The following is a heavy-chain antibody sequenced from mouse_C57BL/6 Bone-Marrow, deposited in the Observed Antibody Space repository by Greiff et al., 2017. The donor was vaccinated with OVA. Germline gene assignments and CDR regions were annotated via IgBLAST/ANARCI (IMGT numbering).Heavy chain of an antibody. CDR2: IDPSDSYT. CDR1: GYTFTSYW. D-gene: IGHD1-1*01. CDR3: ARRVIYYYGSSYGKYFDV. Sequence: QVQLQQPGAELVRPGTSVKLSCKASGYTFTSYWMQWVKQRPGQGLEWIGEIDPSDSYTNYNQKFKGKATLTVDTSSSTAYMQLSSLTSEDSAVYYCARRVIYYYGSSYGKYFDVWGTGTTVTVSS. V-gene: IGHV1-50*01. J-gene: IGHJ1*03.